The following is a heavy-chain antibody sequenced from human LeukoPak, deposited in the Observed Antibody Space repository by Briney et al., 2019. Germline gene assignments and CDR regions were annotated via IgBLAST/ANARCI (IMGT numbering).Heavy chain of an antibody. CDR2: IKPDGSEK. J-gene: IGHJ4*02. CDR1: GFIMSSSY. Sequence: PGGSLRLSCVASGFIMSSSYMTWVRQAPAKGLEWVAMIKPDGSEKFYVDSMEGRFTISRDNTKNSLYLQMNSLRAEDTAVYYCARDPAYGAIDYWGQGTLVSVSS. D-gene: IGHD4/OR15-4a*01. CDR3: ARDPAYGAIDY. V-gene: IGHV3-7*01.